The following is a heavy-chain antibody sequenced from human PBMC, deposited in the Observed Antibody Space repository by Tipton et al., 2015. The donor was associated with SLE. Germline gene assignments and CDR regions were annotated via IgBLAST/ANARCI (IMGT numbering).Heavy chain of an antibody. CDR1: GGSVSSGSFY. V-gene: IGHV4-39*07. D-gene: IGHD6-13*01. Sequence: LRLSCSVSGGSVSSGSFYWGWIRQPPGKGLEWIGNLYYGGNTDYNSSLMSRVTISADASKNQFSLKVTSVTAADTAVYYCARDGIVALIHYFDLWAQGTLVTVSS. CDR3: ARDGIVALIHYFDL. J-gene: IGHJ4*02. CDR2: LYYGGNT.